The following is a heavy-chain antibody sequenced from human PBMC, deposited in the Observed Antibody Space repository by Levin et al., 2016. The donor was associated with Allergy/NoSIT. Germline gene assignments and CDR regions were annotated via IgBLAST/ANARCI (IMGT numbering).Heavy chain of an antibody. Sequence: GGSLRLSCAASGFTFDDYTMHWVRQAPGKGLEWVSLISWDGGSTYYADSVKGRFTISRDNSKNSLYLQMNSLRTEDTALYYCAKDMGYYSSRRGFDYWGQGTLVTVSS. D-gene: IGHD2-15*01. J-gene: IGHJ4*02. V-gene: IGHV3-43*01. CDR1: GFTFDDYT. CDR2: ISWDGGST. CDR3: AKDMGYYSSRRGFDY.